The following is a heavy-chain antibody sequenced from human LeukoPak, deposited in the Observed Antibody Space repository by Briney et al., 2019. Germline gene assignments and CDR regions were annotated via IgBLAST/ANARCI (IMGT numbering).Heavy chain of an antibody. D-gene: IGHD3-10*01. V-gene: IGHV4-39*01. Sequence: PSETLSFTCSVSGFNFGGGGCSWGWFGKPPGKGREWIGPIFYTGNTYYNPSLKSRITISADTSKNQFSLELRFVTAADTAVYYCARLGASLEWDSGSFPDYWGQGTLVTVSS. J-gene: IGHJ4*02. CDR3: ARLGASLEWDSGSFPDY. CDR2: IFYTGNT. CDR1: GFNFGGGGCS.